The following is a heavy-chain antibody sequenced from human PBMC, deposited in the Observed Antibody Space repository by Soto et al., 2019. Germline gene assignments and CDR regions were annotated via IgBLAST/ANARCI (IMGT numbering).Heavy chain of an antibody. CDR1: GGSISSGGYY. V-gene: IGHV4-31*03. CDR2: IYYSGST. Sequence: PSETLSLTCTVSGGSISSGGYYWSWIRQHPGKGLEWIGYIYYSGSTYYNPSLKSRVTISVYTSKNQFSLKLSSVTAADTAVYYCARGEQQLVQFHYWGQGTLVTVSS. D-gene: IGHD6-13*01. J-gene: IGHJ4*02. CDR3: ARGEQQLVQFHY.